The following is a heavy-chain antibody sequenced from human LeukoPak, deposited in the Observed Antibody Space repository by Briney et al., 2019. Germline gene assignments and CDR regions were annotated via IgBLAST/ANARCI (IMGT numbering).Heavy chain of an antibody. D-gene: IGHD6-19*01. Sequence: GGSLRLSCAASGFTFSNHAMSWVRQAPGKGLEWVSAVSGSGGSTYYADSVKGRFTISRDNSKNTLYLQMNSLRAEDTAVYYCAKRPLAVAAVDYWGQGTLVTVSS. J-gene: IGHJ4*02. V-gene: IGHV3-23*01. CDR1: GFTFSNHA. CDR2: VSGSGGST. CDR3: AKRPLAVAAVDY.